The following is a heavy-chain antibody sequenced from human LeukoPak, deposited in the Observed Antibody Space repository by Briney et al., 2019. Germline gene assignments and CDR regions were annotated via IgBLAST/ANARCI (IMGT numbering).Heavy chain of an antibody. CDR2: ISGSGGST. V-gene: IGHV3-23*01. Sequence: GGSLRLSCAASGFTFSSYAMSWVRQAPGEGLEWVSAISGSGGSTYYADSVKGRFTISRDNSKNTLCLQMNSLRAEDTAVYYCAKDHTIFGGFDYWGQGTLVTVSS. D-gene: IGHD3-10*02. CDR1: GFTFSSYA. CDR3: AKDHTIFGGFDY. J-gene: IGHJ4*02.